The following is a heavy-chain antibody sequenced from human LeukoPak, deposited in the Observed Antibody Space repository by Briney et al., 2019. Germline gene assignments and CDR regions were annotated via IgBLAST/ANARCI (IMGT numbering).Heavy chain of an antibody. Sequence: VASVEVSCKASGGTFSSYAIGWVRQAPGQGLEWMGGIIPIFGTANYAQKFQGRVTITTDESTSTAYMELSSLRSEDTAVYYCAREANYAFDIWGQGTMVTVSS. D-gene: IGHD5-24*01. J-gene: IGHJ3*02. CDR3: AREANYAFDI. CDR1: GGTFSSYA. CDR2: IIPIFGTA. V-gene: IGHV1-69*05.